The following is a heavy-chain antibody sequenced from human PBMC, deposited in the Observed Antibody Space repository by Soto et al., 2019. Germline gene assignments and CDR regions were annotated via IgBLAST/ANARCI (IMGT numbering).Heavy chain of an antibody. J-gene: IGHJ4*02. CDR1: GFTFSSYA. CDR3: ARVSRLERHNEY. Sequence: GSLRISFSACGFTFSSYAMFWVRQAPGKGLEWVSAIGGSGGSIYYADSVKGRFTISRDNAKNSLYLQMNSLRAEDTAVYYCARVSRLERHNEYWGQGTLVTVSS. CDR2: IGGSGGSI. V-gene: IGHV3-23*01. D-gene: IGHD1-1*01.